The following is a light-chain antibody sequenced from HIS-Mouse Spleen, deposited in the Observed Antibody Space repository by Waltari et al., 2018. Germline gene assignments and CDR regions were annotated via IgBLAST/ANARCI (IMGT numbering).Light chain of an antibody. V-gene: IGLV1-47*01. J-gene: IGLJ3*02. CDR2: RNN. CDR1: SSNIGSNY. CDR3: AAWDDSLSGWV. Sequence: QSVLTQPPSASGTPGQRVTISCSGSSSNIGSNYVYWYQQLPGTAPKLLIYRNNPRPPGVPGRFSGSKSGTSASLAISGLRSEDEADYYCAAWDDSLSGWVFGGGTKLTVL.